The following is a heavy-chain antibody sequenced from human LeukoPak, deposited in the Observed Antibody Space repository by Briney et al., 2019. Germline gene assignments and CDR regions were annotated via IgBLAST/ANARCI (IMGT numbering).Heavy chain of an antibody. V-gene: IGHV4-59*01. CDR2: IYYSGST. J-gene: IGHJ6*03. D-gene: IGHD2-15*01. CDR3: ARVFYCSGGSCYSGEEYMDV. CDR1: GGSISSYY. Sequence: PSETLSLTCTVSGGSISSYYWSWIRQPPGKGLEWIGYIYYSGSTNHNPSLKSRVTISVDTSKNQFSLKLSSVTAADTAVYYCARVFYCSGGSCYSGEEYMDVWGKGTTVTVSS.